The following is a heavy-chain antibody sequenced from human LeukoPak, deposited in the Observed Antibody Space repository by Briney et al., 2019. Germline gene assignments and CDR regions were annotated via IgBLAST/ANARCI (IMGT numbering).Heavy chain of an antibody. CDR1: GFTFSNAW. J-gene: IGHJ4*02. V-gene: IGHV3-15*01. CDR3: TTSYCGGDRYYYEGY. D-gene: IGHD2-21*02. Sequence: KSGGSLRLSCAASGFTFSNAWMSWVRQAPGKGLEWVGRIKSKTDGGTTDYAAPVKGRFTISRDDSKSTLFLQMDSLKTEDTAVYYCTTSYCGGDRYYYEGYWGQGTLVTVSS. CDR2: IKSKTDGGTT.